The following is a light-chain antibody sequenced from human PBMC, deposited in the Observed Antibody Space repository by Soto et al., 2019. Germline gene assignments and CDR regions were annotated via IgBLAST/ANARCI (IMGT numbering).Light chain of an antibody. J-gene: IGLJ2*01. Sequence: QSALTQPASVSGSPGQSITIPCTGTSRDVGGYNYGSWYKQHPGKAPKLMIYDFSNRPSGVSNRFSGSNSGHTASLTISVIQAEDEDDYYCSSYTSSSTRVFGGGTKLTVL. CDR1: SRDVGGYNY. CDR2: DFS. V-gene: IGLV2-14*01. CDR3: SSYTSSSTRV.